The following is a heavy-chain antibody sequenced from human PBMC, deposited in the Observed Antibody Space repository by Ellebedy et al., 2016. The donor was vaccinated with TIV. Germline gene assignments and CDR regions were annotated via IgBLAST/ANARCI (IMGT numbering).Heavy chain of an antibody. D-gene: IGHD2-15*01. CDR1: GFSFNHYG. CDR3: AKEITSRDVLHPMDD. CDR2: LSGTGNSI. Sequence: GGSLRLXXAASGFSFNHYGMSWVRQSPGKGLEWVSGLSGTGNSIYYADSVKGRFTISRDNSKNTLYLQMNSLRVEDTAIYYCAKEITSRDVLHPMDDWGQGTTVTVS. V-gene: IGHV3-23*01. J-gene: IGHJ6*02.